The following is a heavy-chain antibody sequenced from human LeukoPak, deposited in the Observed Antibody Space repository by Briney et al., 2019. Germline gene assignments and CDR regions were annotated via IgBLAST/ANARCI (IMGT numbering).Heavy chain of an antibody. CDR1: GFTFISYA. D-gene: IGHD2-15*01. CDR2: ISSNGGST. Sequence: GSLRLSCAASGFTFISYAMHWVRQAPGKGLEYVSAISSNGGSTYYANSVKGRFTISRDNSKNTLYLQMGSLRAEDMAVYYCARDRGVVLDYWGQGTLVTVSS. CDR3: ARDRGVVLDY. V-gene: IGHV3-64*01. J-gene: IGHJ4*02.